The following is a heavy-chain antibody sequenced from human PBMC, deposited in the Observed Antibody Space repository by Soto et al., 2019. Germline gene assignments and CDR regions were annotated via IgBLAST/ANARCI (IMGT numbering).Heavy chain of an antibody. CDR1: GGSISSYY. J-gene: IGHJ5*02. CDR3: ARVRYSSGWYL. CDR2: IYYSGST. D-gene: IGHD6-19*01. Sequence: SETLSLTCTVSGGSISSYYWSWIRQPPGKGLEWIGYIYYSGSTNYNPSLKSRVTISVDTSKNQFSLKLSSVTAADTAVYYCARVRYSSGWYLWGQGTLVTVYS. V-gene: IGHV4-59*01.